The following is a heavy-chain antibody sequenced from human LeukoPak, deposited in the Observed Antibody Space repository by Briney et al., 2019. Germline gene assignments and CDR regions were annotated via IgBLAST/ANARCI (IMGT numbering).Heavy chain of an antibody. J-gene: IGHJ4*02. Sequence: GGSLRLSCAASGFTFSSYTMNWVRQAPGKGLQWVSTVSASSDIHYSDSVKGRFTISRDNSNNTLYLQMNSLRAEDTALYYCAMQSSGRYYPPFDYWGQGTLVTVSS. D-gene: IGHD1-26*01. V-gene: IGHV3-21*01. CDR3: AMQSSGRYYPPFDY. CDR2: VSASSDI. CDR1: GFTFSSYT.